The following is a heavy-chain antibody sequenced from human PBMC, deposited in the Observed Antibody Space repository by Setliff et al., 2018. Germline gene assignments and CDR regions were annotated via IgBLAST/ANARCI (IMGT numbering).Heavy chain of an antibody. D-gene: IGHD3-10*01. CDR1: GASLRSGSYY. CDR3: ARGNMCDGSGRWFDY. CDR2: IHTSGAT. V-gene: IGHV4-61*02. J-gene: IGHJ4*02. Sequence: SETLSLTCTVSGASLRSGSYYWSWSRQPAGKGLEWIGRIHTSGATTYSPSLKSRVTISVDMSKNQFSLRLNSLTAADTATYYCARGNMCDGSGRWFDYWGQGTLVTVSS.